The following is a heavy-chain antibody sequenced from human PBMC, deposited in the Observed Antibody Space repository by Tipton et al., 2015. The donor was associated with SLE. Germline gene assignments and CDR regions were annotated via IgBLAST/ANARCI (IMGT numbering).Heavy chain of an antibody. CDR1: GYSISSGYY. V-gene: IGHV4-38-2*02. CDR2: IYHSGST. CDR3: ARDHGY. Sequence: LRLSCAVSGYSISSGYYWGWIRQPPGKGLEWIGSIYHSGSTYYNPSLKSRVTISVDTSKNQFSLKLSSVTAADTAVYYCARDHGYWGQGTLVTVSS. J-gene: IGHJ4*02.